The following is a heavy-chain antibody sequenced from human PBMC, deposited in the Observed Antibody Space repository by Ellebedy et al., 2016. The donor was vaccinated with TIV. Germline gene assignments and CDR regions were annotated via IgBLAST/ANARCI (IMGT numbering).Heavy chain of an antibody. CDR1: GFTFSTYA. CDR3: AKPQSWELLTGFDY. V-gene: IGHV3-23*01. Sequence: GESLKISCAASGFTFSTYAMNWVRQAPGTGLEWVSAISGSGGNTYYADSVKGRFTISRDNSKNTLYLQMNSLRAEDTAVYHCAKPQSWELLTGFDYWGQGTLVTVSS. CDR2: ISGSGGNT. J-gene: IGHJ4*02. D-gene: IGHD1-26*01.